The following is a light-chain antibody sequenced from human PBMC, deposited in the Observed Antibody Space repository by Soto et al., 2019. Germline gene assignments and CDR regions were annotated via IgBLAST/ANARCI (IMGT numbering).Light chain of an antibody. CDR2: RTS. J-gene: IGKJ1*01. CDR1: QRVYSSY. V-gene: IGKV3-20*01. CDR3: QQYDSSPRT. Sequence: EIVLTQSPATLSLSPGERVTLSCRASQRVYSSYLAWYQQRPGQAPRLLIYRTSNRATGIPDRFSGSGSGTDFTLTISRLEPEDFAVYWCQQYDSSPRTFGQGTKVDIK.